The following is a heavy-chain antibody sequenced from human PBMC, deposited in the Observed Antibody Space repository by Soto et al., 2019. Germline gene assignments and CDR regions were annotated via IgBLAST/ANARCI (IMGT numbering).Heavy chain of an antibody. CDR1: GYTFSSYY. CDR2: INPSGDST. V-gene: IGHV1-46*01. D-gene: IGHD3-22*01. Sequence: ASVKVSCKASGYTFSSYYMHWVRQAPGQGLEWMAIINPSGDSTNFAQKFQGRVTMTRDTSTSTLYMELSSLTSEDTAVYYCTRAGGGYAYWGQGTLVTVSS. J-gene: IGHJ4*02. CDR3: TRAGGGYAY.